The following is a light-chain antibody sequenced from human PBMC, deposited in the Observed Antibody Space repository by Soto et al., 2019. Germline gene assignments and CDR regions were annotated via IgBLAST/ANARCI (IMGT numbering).Light chain of an antibody. V-gene: IGKV1-17*01. Sequence: DLQMTQSPSSLSASVGDRVTITCRASQGIRDALGWYQQKPGKVHKRLIYSASSLQNGVPSRFSGSGSETEFTLTISGLQPEDFATYYCLQHSDYPFSFVQGTRLEI. CDR3: LQHSDYPFS. CDR1: QGIRDA. J-gene: IGKJ2*01. CDR2: SAS.